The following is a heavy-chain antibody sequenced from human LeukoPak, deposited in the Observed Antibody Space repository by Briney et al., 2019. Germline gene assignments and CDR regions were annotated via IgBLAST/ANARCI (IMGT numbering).Heavy chain of an antibody. CDR1: GFSFRDHH. D-gene: IGHD1-26*01. J-gene: IGHJ4*02. CDR3: VTWISGHGY. Sequence: GSLGLSCAASGFSFRDHHMDWVRQAPGKGVGWVGRTRNKAENYLTEYAASVKGRFTVSREGSKNSLHLQMNSLKIEDTAVYYCVTWISGHGYWGQGTLVTVSS. CDR2: TRNKAENYLT. V-gene: IGHV3-72*01.